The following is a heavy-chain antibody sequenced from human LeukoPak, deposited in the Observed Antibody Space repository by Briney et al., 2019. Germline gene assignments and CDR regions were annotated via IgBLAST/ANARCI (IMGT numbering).Heavy chain of an antibody. V-gene: IGHV5-51*01. CDR1: GYSFTSYW. CDR3: ARRRDLYSGSYYPFDY. D-gene: IGHD1-26*01. Sequence: ESLKISCKGSGYSFTSYWIGWVRQMPGKGLEWMGIIYPGDSDTRYSPSFQGQVTIPADKSISTAYLQWSSLKASDTAMYYCARRRDLYSGSYYPFDYWGQGTLVTVSS. CDR2: IYPGDSDT. J-gene: IGHJ4*02.